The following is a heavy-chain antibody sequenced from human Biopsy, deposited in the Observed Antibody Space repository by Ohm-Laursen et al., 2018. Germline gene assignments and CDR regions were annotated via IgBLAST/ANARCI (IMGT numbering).Heavy chain of an antibody. Sequence: SHTLSLPCSVSGDSIRSYYWSWIRQPPGKGLQWIGYVYYTGSTDYNPSLQSRVTISVDTSKNHFSLRLRSVTPADTAIYYCARDRGYYSDRTVPGYFDLWGRGTLVTVSS. J-gene: IGHJ2*01. CDR1: GDSIRSYY. CDR3: ARDRGYYSDRTVPGYFDL. CDR2: VYYTGST. D-gene: IGHD3-22*01. V-gene: IGHV4-59*01.